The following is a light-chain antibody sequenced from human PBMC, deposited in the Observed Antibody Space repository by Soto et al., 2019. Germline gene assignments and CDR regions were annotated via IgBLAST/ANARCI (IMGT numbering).Light chain of an antibody. CDR2: LGS. Sequence: DIVMTQSPLSLPVTPGEPASISWRSSQSLLHSNGYNYLDWYLQKPGQSPQLLIYLGSNRSSGVPDRFSGSGSGTDFTLKISRVEAEDVGVYYCMQALQTPFTFGPGTKVDIK. CDR1: QSLLHSNGYNY. V-gene: IGKV2-28*01. J-gene: IGKJ3*01. CDR3: MQALQTPFT.